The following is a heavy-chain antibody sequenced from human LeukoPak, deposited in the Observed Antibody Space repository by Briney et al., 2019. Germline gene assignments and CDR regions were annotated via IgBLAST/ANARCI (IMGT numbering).Heavy chain of an antibody. CDR2: INPNSGGT. D-gene: IGHD3-10*01. J-gene: IGHJ3*02. Sequence: ASVKVSCKASGYTFTGYYMHWVRQAPGQGLEWMGWINPNSGGTNYAQKFQGRVTMTRDTSISTAYMELSRLRSDDTAVHYCARGLKALWFGELLYTLSDAFDIWGQGTMVTVSS. CDR3: ARGLKALWFGELLYTLSDAFDI. CDR1: GYTFTGYY. V-gene: IGHV1-2*02.